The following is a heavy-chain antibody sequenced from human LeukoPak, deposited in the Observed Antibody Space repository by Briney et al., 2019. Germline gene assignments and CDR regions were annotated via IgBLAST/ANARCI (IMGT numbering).Heavy chain of an antibody. V-gene: IGHV4-39*01. CDR2: IYYSGST. CDR3: ARCIAAAPYYYYYMDV. J-gene: IGHJ6*03. CDR1: GGSISSSSYY. Sequence: SETLSLTCTVSGGSISSSSYYWGWIRQPPGKGLEWIGSIYYSGSTYYNPSLKSRVTISVGTSKNQFSLKLSSVTAADTAVYYCARCIAAAPYYYYYMDVWGKGTTVTISS. D-gene: IGHD6-13*01.